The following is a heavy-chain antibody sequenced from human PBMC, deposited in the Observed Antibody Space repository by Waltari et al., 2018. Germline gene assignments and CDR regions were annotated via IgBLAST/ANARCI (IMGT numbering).Heavy chain of an antibody. D-gene: IGHD3-9*01. CDR1: GGSFSGYY. J-gene: IGHJ6*02. Sequence: QVQLQQWGAGLLKPSETLSLTCAVYGGSFSGYYCSWIRPPPGQGGEWIGESNHSGSTNYNPSLKSRVTISVDTSKNQFSLRLSSVTAADTAVYYCARSKGPLLRYFDWLPHGGGMDVWGQGTTVTVSS. V-gene: IGHV4-34*01. CDR2: SNHSGST. CDR3: ARSKGPLLRYFDWLPHGGGMDV.